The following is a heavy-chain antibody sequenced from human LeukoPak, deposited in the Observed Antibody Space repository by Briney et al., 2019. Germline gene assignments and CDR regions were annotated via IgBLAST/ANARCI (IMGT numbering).Heavy chain of an antibody. D-gene: IGHD3-3*01. Sequence: ASVKVSCKASGYIFTGYYMHWVRQAPGQGLEWMGWINPNNGGTNYAQKFQGRVTMTWDTSISTAYMDLGRLRSDDTAVYYCASRGDWSAYPRFDHWGQGTLVTVSS. CDR2: INPNNGGT. J-gene: IGHJ4*02. CDR1: GYIFTGYY. CDR3: ASRGDWSAYPRFDH. V-gene: IGHV1-2*02.